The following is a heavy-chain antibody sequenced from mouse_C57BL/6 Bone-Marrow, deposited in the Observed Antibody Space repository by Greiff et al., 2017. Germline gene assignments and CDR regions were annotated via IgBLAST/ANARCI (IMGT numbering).Heavy chain of an antibody. Sequence: QVQLQQPGAELVKPGASVKVSCKASGYTFTSYWMHWVKQRPGQGLEWIGRIHPSDSDTNYNQKFKGKATLTVDKSSSTAYMQLSSLTSEDSAVXYCAIPAYAPQAWFAYWGQGTLVTVSA. D-gene: IGHD1-1*01. J-gene: IGHJ3*01. CDR3: AIPAYAPQAWFAY. CDR1: GYTFTSYW. V-gene: IGHV1-74*01. CDR2: IHPSDSDT.